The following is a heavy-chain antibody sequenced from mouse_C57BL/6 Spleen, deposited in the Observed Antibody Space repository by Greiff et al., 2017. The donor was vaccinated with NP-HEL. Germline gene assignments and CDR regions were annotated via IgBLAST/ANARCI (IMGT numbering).Heavy chain of an antibody. V-gene: IGHV14-4*01. CDR2: IDPENGDT. CDR3: TTGTMVKTTSFDY. D-gene: IGHD2-2*01. Sequence: VQLKQSGAELVRPGASVKLSCTASGFNIKDDYMHWVKQRPEQGLEWIGWIDPENGDTEYASKFQGKATITADTSSNTAYLQLSSLTSEDTAVYYCTTGTMVKTTSFDYWGQGTTLTVSS. CDR1: GFNIKDDY. J-gene: IGHJ2*01.